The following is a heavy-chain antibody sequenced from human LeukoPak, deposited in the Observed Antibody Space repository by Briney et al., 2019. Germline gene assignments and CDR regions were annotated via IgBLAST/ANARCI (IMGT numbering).Heavy chain of an antibody. V-gene: IGHV3-74*01. CDR1: GFTFSDYW. D-gene: IGHD5-24*01. Sequence: GGSLRLSCAASGFTFSDYWIHWVRQAPGKGLVWVSRINTDGSITNYADSVKGRFSISRDNAKNTLYLQMNSLRAEDTAVYYCAKDGGYNGFYFDYWGQGTLVTVSS. CDR2: INTDGSIT. J-gene: IGHJ4*02. CDR3: AKDGGYNGFYFDY.